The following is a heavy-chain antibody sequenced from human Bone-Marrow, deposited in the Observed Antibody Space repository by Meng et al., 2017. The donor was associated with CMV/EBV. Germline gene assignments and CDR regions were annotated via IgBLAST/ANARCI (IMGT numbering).Heavy chain of an antibody. Sequence: GGSLRLSCAASGFTFDGYAMNWVRQAPGKGLEWVSAIYSGASSTYYADSVKGRFTISRDNSKNTLYLQMNSLGVEDTAVYYCAKDDITYDFWSGALPDYWGQGTLVTVSS. CDR3: AKDDITYDFWSGALPDY. D-gene: IGHD3-3*01. CDR2: IYSGASST. CDR1: GFTFDGYA. V-gene: IGHV3-23*03. J-gene: IGHJ4*02.